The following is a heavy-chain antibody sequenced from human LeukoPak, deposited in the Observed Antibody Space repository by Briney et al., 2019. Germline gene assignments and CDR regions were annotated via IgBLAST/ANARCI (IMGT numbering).Heavy chain of an antibody. V-gene: IGHV1-24*01. CDR2: FDPEDGET. J-gene: IGHJ4*02. D-gene: IGHD3-3*01. CDR1: GYTLTELS. CDR3: ATGRITIFGVDYDY. Sequence: ASVKVSCKVSGYTLTELSMHWVRQAPGKGLEWMGGFDPEDGETIYAQKFQGRVTMTEDTSTDTAYMELSSLGSEDTAVYYCATGRITIFGVDYDYWGQGTLVTVSS.